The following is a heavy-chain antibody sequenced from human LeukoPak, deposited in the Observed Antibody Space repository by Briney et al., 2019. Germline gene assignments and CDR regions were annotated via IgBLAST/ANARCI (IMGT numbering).Heavy chain of an antibody. CDR3: ARGTVAGKAPY. D-gene: IGHD6-19*01. J-gene: IGHJ4*02. CDR2: ISSSGSTI. Sequence: GGSLRLSCAASGVTFSSHSMNWDRQAPGKGLEWVSYISSSGSTIYYADSVKGRFSISRDNAKNSLHLQMNSLRVEDTAVYYCARGTVAGKAPYWGQGTLVTVSS. CDR1: GVTFSSHS. V-gene: IGHV3-48*01.